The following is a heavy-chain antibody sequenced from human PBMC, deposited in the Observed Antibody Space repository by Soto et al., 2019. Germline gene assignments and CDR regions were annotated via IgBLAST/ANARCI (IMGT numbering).Heavy chain of an antibody. D-gene: IGHD2-2*01. J-gene: IGHJ6*03. CDR2: IGTAGDT. CDR1: GFTFRNYD. Sequence: GGSLRLSCEASGFTFRNYDMHWVRQVSGKGLEWVSAIGTAGDTYYPGSVKGRFTISREDAKNSLYLQMNSLRAGDTAVYYCARGYCSSTSCHYYFYYYMDVWGKGTTVTVSS. V-gene: IGHV3-13*01. CDR3: ARGYCSSTSCHYYFYYYMDV.